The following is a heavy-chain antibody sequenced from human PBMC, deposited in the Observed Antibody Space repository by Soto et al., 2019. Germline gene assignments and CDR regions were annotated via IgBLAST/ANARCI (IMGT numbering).Heavy chain of an antibody. CDR2: INHSGST. V-gene: IGHV4-34*01. D-gene: IGHD2-15*01. CDR1: GGSFSGYY. J-gene: IGHJ6*03. CDR3: ARSGYCSGGSCYRLYYYYYMDV. Sequence: SETLSLTCAVYGGSFSGYYWSWIRQPPGKGLEWIGEINHSGSTNYNPSLKSRVTISVDTSKNQFSLKLSSVTAADTAVYYCARSGYCSGGSCYRLYYYYYMDVWGKGTTVTVSS.